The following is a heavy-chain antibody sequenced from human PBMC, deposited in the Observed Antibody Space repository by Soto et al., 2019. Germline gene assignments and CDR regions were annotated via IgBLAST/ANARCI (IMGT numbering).Heavy chain of an antibody. CDR3: AKDSSGYDMRYFDY. CDR1: GFTFDDYA. Sequence: EVQLVESGGGLVQPGRSLRLSCAASGFTFDDYAMHWVRQAPGKGLEWVSGISWNSGSIGYVDSVKGRFTISRDNAKNSLYLQMNSLRAEDTALYYCAKDSSGYDMRYFDYWGQGTLVTVSS. V-gene: IGHV3-9*01. D-gene: IGHD5-12*01. J-gene: IGHJ4*02. CDR2: ISWNSGSI.